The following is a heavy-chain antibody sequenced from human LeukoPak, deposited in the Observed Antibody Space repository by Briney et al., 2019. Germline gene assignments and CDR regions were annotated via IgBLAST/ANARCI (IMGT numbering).Heavy chain of an antibody. V-gene: IGHV4-39*01. J-gene: IGHJ4*02. CDR1: GGSISSSSYY. CDR3: ARQSYDILTGFDY. CDR2: IYYSGST. D-gene: IGHD3-9*01. Sequence: ASETLSLTCTVSGGSISSSSYYWGWIRQPPGKGLEWIGSIYYSGSTYYNPSLKSRVTISVDTSKNQFSLKLSSVTAADTAVYYCARQSYDILTGFDYWGQGTPVTVSS.